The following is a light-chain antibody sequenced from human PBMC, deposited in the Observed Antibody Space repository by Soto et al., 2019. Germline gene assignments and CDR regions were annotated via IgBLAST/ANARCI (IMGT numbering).Light chain of an antibody. CDR2: RNN. J-gene: IGLJ2*01. V-gene: IGLV1-47*01. CDR1: ISNIGSNY. Sequence: QSVLTQPPSASATPGQTVTISCSGSISNIGSNYVYWYQHLPGTAPKLLISRNNQRPSGVPDRFFGSKSGTSASLAISGLGSEDEVDYCAAWDDSLSGVVFGGGTKVTVL. CDR3: AAWDDSLSGVV.